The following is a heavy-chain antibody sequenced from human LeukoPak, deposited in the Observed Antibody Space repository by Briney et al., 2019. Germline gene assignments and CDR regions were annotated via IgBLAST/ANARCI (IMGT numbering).Heavy chain of an antibody. CDR3: ARVAPQAG. V-gene: IGHV4-39*07. J-gene: IGHJ4*02. CDR1: GGSISSSSYY. CDR2: IYYSGST. Sequence: SETLSLTCTVSGGSISSSSYYWGWIRQPPGKGLEWIGSIYYSGSTYYNPSLKSRVTISVDTSKNQFSLKLSSVTAADTAVYYCARVAPQAGWGQGTLVTVSS.